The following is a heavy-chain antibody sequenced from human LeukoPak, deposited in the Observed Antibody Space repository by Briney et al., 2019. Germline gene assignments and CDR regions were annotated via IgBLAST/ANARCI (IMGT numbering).Heavy chain of an antibody. CDR3: AKGSLGPNWFDP. V-gene: IGHV3-23*01. J-gene: IGHJ5*02. CDR2: ISGSGGSN. Sequence: PGGPLILSCAASGFTFSSYAMSWVRQAPGRGLEWVSAISGSGGSNYYADSVKGRFTISRDNSKNTLYLQMNSLRAEDTAVYYCAKGSLGPNWFDPWGQGTLVTVSS. CDR1: GFTFSSYA.